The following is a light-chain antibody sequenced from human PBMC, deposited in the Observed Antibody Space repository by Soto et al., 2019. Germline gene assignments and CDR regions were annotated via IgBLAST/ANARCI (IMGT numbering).Light chain of an antibody. J-gene: IGLJ1*01. V-gene: IGLV2-14*03. Sequence: QAVLTQPASGSGAPGQSITISCTGTSSDFGGYNYVSWYQQHPGRAPKLLIYDVSNRPSGVSNRFSGSKSGNTASLTISGLQAEDEADYYCNSYRSSSTRYVFGSGTRSPS. CDR1: SSDFGGYNY. CDR3: NSYRSSSTRYV. CDR2: DVS.